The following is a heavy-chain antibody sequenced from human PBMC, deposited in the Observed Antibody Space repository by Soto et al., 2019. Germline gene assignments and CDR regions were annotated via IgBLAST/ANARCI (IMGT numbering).Heavy chain of an antibody. CDR3: ARDDSFAFDI. Sequence: GGSLKLSCAASGFPFTSYSMNWARQAPGKGLEWVSYINGTTHYADSVKGRFTISRDNARSSLYLQMNSLRADDTAVYYCARDDSFAFDIWGQGTMVNVSS. CDR2: INGTT. CDR1: GFPFTSYS. D-gene: IGHD2-21*01. V-gene: IGHV3-48*01. J-gene: IGHJ3*02.